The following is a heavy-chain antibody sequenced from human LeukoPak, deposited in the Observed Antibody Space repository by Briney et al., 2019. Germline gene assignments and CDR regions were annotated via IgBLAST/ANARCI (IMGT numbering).Heavy chain of an antibody. Sequence: SVTLSLTCTVSGGSINGYYWTWIGQRPGKGLEWIGYISDSGSTNYNPSLKSRLTMSVDSSNSDFSLRLNSVTAADTAVYYCARVFRGAVTSNWFDPWGQGTLVTVSS. CDR2: ISDSGST. CDR1: GGSINGYY. J-gene: IGHJ5*02. V-gene: IGHV4-59*01. D-gene: IGHD4-17*01. CDR3: ARVFRGAVTSNWFDP.